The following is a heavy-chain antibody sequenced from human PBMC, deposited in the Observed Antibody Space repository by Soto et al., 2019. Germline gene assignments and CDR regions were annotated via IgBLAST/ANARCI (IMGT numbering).Heavy chain of an antibody. V-gene: IGHV3-48*02. CDR1: GFSFSTYD. J-gene: IGHJ6*02. CDR2: ISGGSSRI. D-gene: IGHD5-12*01. CDR3: ARVIYGGWSTIKDYYYYAMDV. Sequence: GSLRLSCAASGFSFSTYDMNWVRQAPGKGLEWVSYISGGSSRIFYADSVKGRFTISRDNAKNSLYLQMNSLRDEDTGVYYCARVIYGGWSTIKDYYYYAMDVWGQGTTVTVSS.